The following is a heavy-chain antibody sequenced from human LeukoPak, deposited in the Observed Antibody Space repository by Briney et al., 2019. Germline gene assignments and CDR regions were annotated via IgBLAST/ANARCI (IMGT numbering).Heavy chain of an antibody. CDR3: ARMVRGVNDHDY. Sequence: SETLSLTCTVSGGSISSSSYYWGWIRQPPGKGLEWIGSTYYSGSTYYNPSLKSRVTISVDTSKNQFSLKLSSVTAADTAVYYCARMVRGVNDHDYWGQGTLVTVSS. V-gene: IGHV4-39*01. CDR2: TYYSGST. CDR1: GGSISSSSYY. D-gene: IGHD3-10*01. J-gene: IGHJ4*02.